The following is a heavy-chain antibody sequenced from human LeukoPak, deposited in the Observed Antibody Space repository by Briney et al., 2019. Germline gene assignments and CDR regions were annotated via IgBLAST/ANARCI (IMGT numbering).Heavy chain of an antibody. CDR3: ARDQSATGYYAH. D-gene: IGHD3-9*01. CDR1: GFTFSSYA. V-gene: IGHV3-30-3*01. CDR2: ISYDGSNK. J-gene: IGHJ4*02. Sequence: GRSLRLSCAASGFTFSSYAMHWVRQAPGKGLEWVAVISYDGSNKYYADSVKGRFTISRDNSKNTLYLQMNSLRAEDTAVYYCARDQSATGYYAHWGQGTPVTVSS.